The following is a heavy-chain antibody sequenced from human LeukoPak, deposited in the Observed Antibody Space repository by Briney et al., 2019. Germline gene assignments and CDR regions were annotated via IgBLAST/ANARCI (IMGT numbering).Heavy chain of an antibody. D-gene: IGHD3-3*01. Sequence: KPGRPLSFSCPAPGSPSGDYAMSGFRKPPGKGLGWVGFIRSIAYGGKTEYAASVKGRFTISRDDSKSIAYLQMNSLKTEDTAVYYCTRGLIGDDFWSGYYPYYFDYWGQGTLVTVSS. CDR1: GSPSGDYA. CDR3: TRGLIGDDFWSGYYPYYFDY. J-gene: IGHJ4*02. V-gene: IGHV3-49*05. CDR2: IRSIAYGGKT.